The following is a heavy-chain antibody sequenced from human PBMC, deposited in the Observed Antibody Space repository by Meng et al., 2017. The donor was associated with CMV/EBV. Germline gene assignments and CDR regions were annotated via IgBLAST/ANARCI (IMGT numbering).Heavy chain of an antibody. V-gene: IGHV2-5*01. CDR1: GFSLSTSGVG. J-gene: IGHJ4*02. D-gene: IGHD3-3*01. CDR2: IYWNDDK. Sequence: SGPTLVKPPQTLTLTCTFSGFSLSTSGVGVGWIRQPPGKALEWLALIYWNDDKRYSPSLKSRLTITKDTSKNQVVLTMTNMDPVDTATYYCARTNDFWSGYSFDYWGQGTLVTVSS. CDR3: ARTNDFWSGYSFDY.